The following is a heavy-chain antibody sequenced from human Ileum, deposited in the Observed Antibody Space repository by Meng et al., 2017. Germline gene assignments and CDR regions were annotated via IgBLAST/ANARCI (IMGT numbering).Heavy chain of an antibody. CDR1: GFSLATSGVS. CDR2: IYWDDDK. J-gene: IGHJ4*02. V-gene: IGHV2-5*02. Sequence: QITLKETGPARVKATQTLTLTCNFSGFSLATSGVSVAWIRQPPGEALEWLALIYWDDDKRYSPSLKNRLAITEDTSKNQVVLTMTNMDPMDTGTYYCAHSPQGYFDYWGPGTLVTVSS. CDR3: AHSPQGYFDY.